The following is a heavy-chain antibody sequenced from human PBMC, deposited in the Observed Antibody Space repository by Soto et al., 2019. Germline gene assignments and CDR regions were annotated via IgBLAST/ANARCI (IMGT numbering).Heavy chain of an antibody. CDR1: GGTFSSYA. D-gene: IGHD5-18*01. J-gene: IGHJ3*02. Sequence: QVQLVQSGAEVKKPGSSVKFSCKASGGTFSSYAISWVRQAPGQGLEWMGGIIPIFGTANYAQKFQGRVTITSDESTSTAYMELSMLRSEDTAVYYCARMSNGDTARADACDIWGQGTMVTVSS. V-gene: IGHV1-69*01. CDR3: ARMSNGDTARADACDI. CDR2: IIPIFGTA.